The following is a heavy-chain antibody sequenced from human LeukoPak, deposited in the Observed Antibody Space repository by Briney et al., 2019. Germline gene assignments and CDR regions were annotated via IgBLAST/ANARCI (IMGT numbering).Heavy chain of an antibody. CDR2: IYHSGST. V-gene: IGHV4-4*02. Sequence: SETLSLTCAVSGGSISSSNWWSWVRQPPGKGLEWIGEIYHSGSTNYNPSLKSRVTISVDTSKNQFSLKLSSVTAADTAVYYCARRYYGSGSYWGFFDYWGQGTLVTVSS. J-gene: IGHJ4*02. CDR1: GGSISSSNW. D-gene: IGHD3-10*01. CDR3: ARRYYGSGSYWGFFDY.